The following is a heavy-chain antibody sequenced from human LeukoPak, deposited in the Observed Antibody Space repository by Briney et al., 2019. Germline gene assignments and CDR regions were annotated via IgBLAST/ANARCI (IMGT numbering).Heavy chain of an antibody. J-gene: IGHJ6*03. CDR2: ISGTGDNT. D-gene: IGHD4-11*01. CDR3: AKAQSNPYHYYYSYYMDV. CDR1: GFTFSIYG. V-gene: IGHV3-23*01. Sequence: PGGSLRLSCAASGFTFSIYGMSWVRQAPGKGLEWVSTISGTGDNTHYADSVKGRFTISRDNSKNTLYLQMNSLRAEDTAVYYCAKAQSNPYHYYYSYYMDVWGKGTTVTVSS.